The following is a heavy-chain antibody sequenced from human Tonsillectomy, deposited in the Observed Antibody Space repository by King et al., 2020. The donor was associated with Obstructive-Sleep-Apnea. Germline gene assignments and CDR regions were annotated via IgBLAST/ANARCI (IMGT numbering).Heavy chain of an antibody. CDR2: ISSSSSYI. CDR3: ARDFILTMVRGVIDY. Sequence: DVQLVESGGGLVKPGGSLRLSCAASGFTFSSYSMNWVRQAPGKGLEWLSSISSSSSYIYYVDSLTGRFTFSSDNAKNSLYLQMNSLMFEDTAVYYCARDFILTMVRGVIDYWGQGTLVTVSS. J-gene: IGHJ4*02. V-gene: IGHV3-21*01. D-gene: IGHD3-10*01. CDR1: GFTFSSYS.